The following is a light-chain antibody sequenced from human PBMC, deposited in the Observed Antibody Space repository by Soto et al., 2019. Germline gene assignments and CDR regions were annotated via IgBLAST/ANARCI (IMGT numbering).Light chain of an antibody. CDR1: QSVSSSY. Sequence: EIVLTQSPGTLSLSPGERATLSCRASQSVSSSYLAWYQQKTGQAPRLLIYGASSRATGIPDRFSGSGSGTDFTLTISRLEPEDFAVYYCQQYGSSHWTFGQGTKVDIK. J-gene: IGKJ1*01. CDR2: GAS. CDR3: QQYGSSHWT. V-gene: IGKV3-20*01.